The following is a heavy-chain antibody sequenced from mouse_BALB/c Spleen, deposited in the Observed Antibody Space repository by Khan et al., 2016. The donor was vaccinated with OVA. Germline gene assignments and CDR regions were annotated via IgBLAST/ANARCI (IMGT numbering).Heavy chain of an antibody. J-gene: IGHJ3*01. D-gene: IGHD2-14*01. CDR3: VRDGAYHRNDGWFAY. CDR1: GYTFTSYT. V-gene: IGHV1-4*01. CDR2: INPSNGYT. Sequence: VQLQESGAELARPGASVKMSCKASGYTFTSYTIHWIKLRPGQGPEWIGYINPSNGYTNYNQKFKDKATLTADKSSTTAYMELSSLTSDDSALYNCVRDGAYHRNDGWFAYWGQGTLVTVSA.